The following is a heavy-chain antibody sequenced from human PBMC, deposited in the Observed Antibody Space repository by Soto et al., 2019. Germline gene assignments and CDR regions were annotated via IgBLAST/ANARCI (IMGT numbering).Heavy chain of an antibody. Sequence: QVQLQESGPGLLKPSQTLSLTCTVSGGSISSCDYYWSRIRQHPGKGLEWIGYIYYSGSTYYNPSLKSRVTISVDTSKNQFSLKLSSVTAADTAVYYCARVDTSMGATCVSYWGQGTLVTVSS. J-gene: IGHJ4*02. CDR1: GGSISSCDYY. CDR3: ARVDTSMGATCVSY. CDR2: IYYSGST. V-gene: IGHV4-31*03. D-gene: IGHD1-26*01.